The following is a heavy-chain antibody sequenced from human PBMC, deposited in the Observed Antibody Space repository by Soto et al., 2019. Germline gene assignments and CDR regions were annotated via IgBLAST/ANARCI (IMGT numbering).Heavy chain of an antibody. Sequence: PSETLSLTCTVSGGSISSGGYYWSWIRQHPGKGLEWIGYIYYSGGTYYNPSLKSRVTISVDTSKNQFSLKLSSVTAADTAVYYCARVDWLLSHHFDYWGQGTLVTVSS. J-gene: IGHJ4*02. CDR1: GGSISSGGYY. CDR2: IYYSGGT. V-gene: IGHV4-31*02. D-gene: IGHD3-9*01. CDR3: ARVDWLLSHHFDY.